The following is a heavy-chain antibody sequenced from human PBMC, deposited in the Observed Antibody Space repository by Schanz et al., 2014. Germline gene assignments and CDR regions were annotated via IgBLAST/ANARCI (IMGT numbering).Heavy chain of an antibody. J-gene: IGHJ6*02. V-gene: IGHV3-23*04. Sequence: EVQLVESGGGLIQPGGSLRLSCAASGFTFSSYAMSWVRQAPGKGLDWVSAISGSGDSTYYADSVKGRFTISRDNSKNTLYLQMNSLRAEDTAVYYCARSYSSGWYPYYYGMDVWGQGTTVTVSS. CDR3: ARSYSSGWYPYYYGMDV. CDR2: ISGSGDST. CDR1: GFTFSSYA. D-gene: IGHD6-19*01.